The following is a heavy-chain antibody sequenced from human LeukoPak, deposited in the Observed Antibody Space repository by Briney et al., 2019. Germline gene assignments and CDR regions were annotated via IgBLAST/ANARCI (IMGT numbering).Heavy chain of an antibody. CDR3: ARDHDGDLPL. CDR1: GGSISGYY. CDR2: IYYSGST. V-gene: IGHV4-59*01. J-gene: IGHJ3*01. D-gene: IGHD4-17*01. Sequence: SETLSLTCTVSGGSISGYYWSWSRQPPGKGVEWIGYIYYSGSTNYNPSLKSRVTISVDTSKNQFSLKLSSVTAADTAVYYCARDHDGDLPLWGQGTMVTVSS.